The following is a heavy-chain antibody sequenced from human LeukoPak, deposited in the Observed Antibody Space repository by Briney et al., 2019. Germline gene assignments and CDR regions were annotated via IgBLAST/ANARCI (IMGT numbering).Heavy chain of an antibody. CDR3: ARSEISGSYVDYFDY. V-gene: IGHV4-39*07. J-gene: IGHJ4*02. CDR1: GGSINTPNYY. Sequence: SETLSLTCTVSGGSINTPNYYWGWIRQTPGKGLEWIGNIFYSGGTYYSPSLTSRVTISVDTSKNQFSLKLSSVTAADTAVYYCARSEISGSYVDYFDYWGQGTLVTVSS. D-gene: IGHD1-26*01. CDR2: IFYSGGT.